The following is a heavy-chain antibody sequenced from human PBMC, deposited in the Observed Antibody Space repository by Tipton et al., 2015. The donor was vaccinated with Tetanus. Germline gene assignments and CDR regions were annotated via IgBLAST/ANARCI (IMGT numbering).Heavy chain of an antibody. CDR2: ILQSGST. V-gene: IGHV4-4*02. Sequence: TLSLTCSVSGVSISSVWSWWGWVRQTPGKGLEWIGGILQSGSTNYGPTLMSRATISVDKSKNEFSLTLTGVTAADTAVYYCARERNGFSNWGQGILVTVSS. CDR3: ARERNGFSN. D-gene: IGHD2-8*01. CDR1: GVSISSVWSW. J-gene: IGHJ4*02.